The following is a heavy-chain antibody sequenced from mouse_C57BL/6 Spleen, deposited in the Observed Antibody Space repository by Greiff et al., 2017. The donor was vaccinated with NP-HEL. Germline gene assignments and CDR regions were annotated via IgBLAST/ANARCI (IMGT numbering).Heavy chain of an antibody. CDR1: GYAFSSSW. CDR2: IYPGDGDT. J-gene: IGHJ4*01. D-gene: IGHD4-1*01. Sequence: QVQLKQSGPELVKPGASVKISCKASGYAFSSSWMNWVKQGPGKGLEWIGRIYPGDGDTNYNGKFKGKATLTADKSSSTAYMQLSSLTSEDSAVYFCARDWGYAMDYWGQGTSVTVSS. V-gene: IGHV1-82*01. CDR3: ARDWGYAMDY.